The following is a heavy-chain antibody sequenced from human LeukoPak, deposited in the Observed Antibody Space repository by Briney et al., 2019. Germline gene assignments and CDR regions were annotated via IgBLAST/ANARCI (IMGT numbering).Heavy chain of an antibody. V-gene: IGHV4-34*01. Sequence: LETLSLTCAVSGGSFSGYYWSWIRQPPGKGLEWIGEINHSGSTNYNPSLKSRVTISIDTSKNQFSLKLSSVTAADTAVYYCARGLLRTYSSSWYSLGGWFDPWGQGTLVTVSS. CDR3: ARGLLRTYSSSWYSLGGWFDP. CDR2: INHSGST. D-gene: IGHD6-13*01. CDR1: GGSFSGYY. J-gene: IGHJ5*02.